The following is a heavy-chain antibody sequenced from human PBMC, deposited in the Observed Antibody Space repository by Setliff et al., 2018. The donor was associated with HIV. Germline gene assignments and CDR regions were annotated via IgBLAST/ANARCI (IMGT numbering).Heavy chain of an antibody. CDR1: GGTFSSYA. V-gene: IGHV1-69*05. D-gene: IGHD3-10*01. CDR3: ARHSGVASPNWFDP. J-gene: IGHJ5*02. Sequence: SVKVSCKASGGTFSSYAISWVRQAPGQGLEWMGRIIPIFGTANYAQKFQGRVTITTDESTSTAYMELSSLRSEDTAVYYCARHSGVASPNWFDPWGQGTLVTVSS. CDR2: IIPIFGTA.